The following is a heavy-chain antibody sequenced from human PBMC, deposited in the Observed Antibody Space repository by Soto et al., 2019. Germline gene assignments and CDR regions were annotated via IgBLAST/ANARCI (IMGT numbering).Heavy chain of an antibody. CDR3: ARDQVTMVRGVIITGGYYYGMDV. J-gene: IGHJ6*02. CDR2: ISAYNGNT. D-gene: IGHD3-10*01. V-gene: IGHV1-18*04. CDR1: GYAFTSYG. Sequence: QVQLVQSGAEVKKPGASVKVSCKASGYAFTSYGISWVRQAPGQGLEWMGWISAYNGNTNYAQKLQGRVTMTTDTSMSTSYMELRSLRSDDTAVYYCARDQVTMVRGVIITGGYYYGMDVWGQGTTVTVSS.